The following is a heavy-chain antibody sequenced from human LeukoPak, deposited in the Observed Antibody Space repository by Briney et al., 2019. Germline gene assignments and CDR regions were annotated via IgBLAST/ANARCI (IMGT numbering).Heavy chain of an antibody. CDR2: INHSGST. CDR1: GGSFSGYY. D-gene: IGHD3-10*01. CDR3: ARGYGSGSYYNPSYYYYYGMDV. J-gene: IGHJ6*02. V-gene: IGHV4-34*01. Sequence: PSETLSLTCAVYGGSFSGYYWSWIRQPPGKGLEWIGEINHSGSTNYNPSLKSRVTISVDTSKTQFSLKLSSVTAADTAVYYCARGYGSGSYYNPSYYYYYGMDVWGQGTTVTVSS.